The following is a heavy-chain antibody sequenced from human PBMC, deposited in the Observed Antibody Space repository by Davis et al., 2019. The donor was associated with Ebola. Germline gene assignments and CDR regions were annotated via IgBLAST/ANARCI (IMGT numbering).Heavy chain of an antibody. Sequence: GGSLRLSCAASGFTFSSYGMHWVRQAPGKGLEWVAVISYDGSNKYYADSVKGRFTISRDNSKNTLYLQMNSLRAEDTAVYYCARMYYDFWSGSYGMDVWGQGTTVTVSS. CDR3: ARMYYDFWSGSYGMDV. D-gene: IGHD3-3*01. J-gene: IGHJ6*02. V-gene: IGHV3-30*03. CDR1: GFTFSSYG. CDR2: ISYDGSNK.